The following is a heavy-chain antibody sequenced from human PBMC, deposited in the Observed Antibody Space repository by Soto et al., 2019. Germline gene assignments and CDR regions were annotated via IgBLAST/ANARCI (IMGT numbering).Heavy chain of an antibody. CDR3: ARDLVTGYFDS. D-gene: IGHD3-9*01. J-gene: IGHJ4*02. CDR1: GGSIDLYY. V-gene: IGHV4-59*01. Sequence: QVQLQESGPGLVKPSETLSLTCSVSGGSIDLYYWSWIRQSPGKRLEWIGHIYYSGSTKYSPSLKSRVTISIEASWKQFSLKLRSVTAADTAVYYCARDLVTGYFDSWGQGTLVTVSS. CDR2: IYYSGST.